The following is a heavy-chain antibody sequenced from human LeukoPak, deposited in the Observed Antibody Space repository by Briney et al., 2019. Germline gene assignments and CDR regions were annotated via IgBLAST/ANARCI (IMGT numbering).Heavy chain of an antibody. D-gene: IGHD3-10*01. CDR3: VGGRGQNLSLFY. Sequence: ASVKVSCKASGGTFSSYAISWLRQAPGQGLEWMGGIIPIFGTVNYAQKFQGRVTITADKSTSTAYMELSRLRSDDTAVYYCVGGRGQNLSLFYWGQGTLVTVSS. J-gene: IGHJ4*02. CDR1: GGTFSSYA. CDR2: IIPIFGTV. V-gene: IGHV1-69*06.